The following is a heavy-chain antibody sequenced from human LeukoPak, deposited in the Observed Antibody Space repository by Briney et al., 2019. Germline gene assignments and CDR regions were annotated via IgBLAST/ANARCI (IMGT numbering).Heavy chain of an antibody. V-gene: IGHV4-34*01. J-gene: IGHJ4*02. D-gene: IGHD6-19*01. CDR2: INHSGST. CDR1: GGSFSGYY. CDR3: ARRGGWSNFDY. Sequence: PSETLSLTCAVYGGSFSGYYWSWIRQPPGKGLEWIGEINHSGSTNYNPSLKSRVTISVDTSKNQFSLKLSSVTAADTAVYYCARRGGWSNFDYWGQGTLVTVSS.